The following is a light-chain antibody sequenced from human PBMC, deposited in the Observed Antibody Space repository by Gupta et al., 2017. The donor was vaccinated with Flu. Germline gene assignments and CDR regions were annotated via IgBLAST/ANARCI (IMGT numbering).Light chain of an antibody. J-gene: IGKJ5*01. CDR2: WAS. V-gene: IGKV4-1*01. CDR3: QQEYSSPKT. Sequence: DIVMTQSLDSLAVSLGERATINCKSSRNSFYSPNNNNYLAWYQHKPGQPPKLLLYWASTREAGVPDRFSGSGSATDITLTISSLQAEDVAIYYCQQEYSSPKTFGQGTRLEIK. CDR1: RNSFYSPNNNNY.